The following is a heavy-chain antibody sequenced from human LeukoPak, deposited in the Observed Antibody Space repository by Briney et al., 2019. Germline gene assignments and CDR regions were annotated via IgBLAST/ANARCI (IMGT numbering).Heavy chain of an antibody. CDR1: GGSFSVYY. J-gene: IGHJ4*02. D-gene: IGHD1-26*01. V-gene: IGHV4-34*01. CDR2: INHSGST. Sequence: SETLSLTCAVYGGSFSVYYWSWIRQPPGKGLEWIGEINHSGSTNYNPSLKSRVTISVDTSKNQFSLKLSSVTAADTAVYYCARWEGGSYYHFDYWGQGTLVTVSS. CDR3: ARWEGGSYYHFDY.